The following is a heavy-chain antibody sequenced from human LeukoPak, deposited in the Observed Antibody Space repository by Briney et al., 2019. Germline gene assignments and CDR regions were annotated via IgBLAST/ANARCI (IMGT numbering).Heavy chain of an antibody. J-gene: IGHJ4*02. V-gene: IGHV4-61*02. D-gene: IGHD3-10*01. CDR3: ARGLGFGEFNFDY. CDR1: GGSISSGSYY. CDR2: IYTSGST. Sequence: SETLSLTCTVSGGSISSGSYYWSWIRQPAGKGLEWIGRIYTSGSTNYNPSLKSRVTISVDTSKNQLSLKLSSVTAADTAVYYCARGLGFGEFNFDYWGQGTLVTVSS.